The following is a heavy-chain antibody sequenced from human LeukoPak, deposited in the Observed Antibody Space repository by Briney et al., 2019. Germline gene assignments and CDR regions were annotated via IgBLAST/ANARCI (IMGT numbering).Heavy chain of an antibody. CDR1: AFTFTIYS. V-gene: IGHV3-48*02. CDR2: ISSSGSAI. D-gene: IGHD3-10*01. CDR3: ASPRRGY. J-gene: IGHJ4*02. Sequence: PGGSLRLSCAASAFTFTIYSMNWVRQAPGKGLEWDSYISSSGSAIYYADSVKGRFTISRDNAKNSLYLQMNSLRDEDTAVYYCASPRRGYWGEGALVTVSS.